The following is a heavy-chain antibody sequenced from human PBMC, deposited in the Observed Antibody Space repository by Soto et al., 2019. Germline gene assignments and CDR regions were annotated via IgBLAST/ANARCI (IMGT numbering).Heavy chain of an antibody. V-gene: IGHV3-48*03. Sequence: GGSLRLSCGASEFTFSSYEMNWVRQAPGKGLEWVSHISTSGTTIYYTDSVKGRFTISRDNAKKSLYLQMNSLRAEDTAVYYCVRFGGAAAGPGDYWGQGTLVTVYS. J-gene: IGHJ4*02. CDR3: VRFGGAAAGPGDY. D-gene: IGHD6-13*01. CDR1: EFTFSSYE. CDR2: ISTSGTTI.